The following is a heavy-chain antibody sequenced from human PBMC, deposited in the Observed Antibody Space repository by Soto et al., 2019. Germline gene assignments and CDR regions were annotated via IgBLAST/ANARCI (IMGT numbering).Heavy chain of an antibody. CDR1: RFSFGNYC. V-gene: IGHV3-7*01. CDR2: IKQDGSER. CDR3: ASARHIGP. J-gene: IGHJ5*02. D-gene: IGHD2-21*01. Sequence: XASLRLYCAASRFSFGNYCMSWVRQAPGKGPEWVANIKQDGSERNYVDSVKGRFTISRDNAENSLYPQMNSLRVEDTRVYYCASARHIGPWGQGTLVTVSS.